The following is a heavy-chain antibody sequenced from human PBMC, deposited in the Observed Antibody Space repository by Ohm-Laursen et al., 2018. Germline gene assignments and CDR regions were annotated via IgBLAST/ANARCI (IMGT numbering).Heavy chain of an antibody. CDR3: AKKPGYGYALDY. CDR2: FVGSGGST. CDR1: GFTFSSYG. J-gene: IGHJ4*02. V-gene: IGHV3-23*01. D-gene: IGHD3-9*01. Sequence: SLRLSCTASGFTFSSYGMHWVRQAPGKGLEWVSIFVGSGGSTYYADSVKGRFTISRDNSKNTLYLQINSLRAEDTALYYCAKKPGYGYALDYWGQGTLATVSS.